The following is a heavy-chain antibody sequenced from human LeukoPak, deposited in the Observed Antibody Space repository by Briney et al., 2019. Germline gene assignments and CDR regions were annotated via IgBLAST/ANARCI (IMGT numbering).Heavy chain of an antibody. V-gene: IGHV3-23*01. CDR1: GFTFSIYA. CDR3: ATITMVRGVRNYFDY. D-gene: IGHD3-10*01. Sequence: GGSLRLSCAASGFTFSIYAMSWIRQAPGKGLEWVSGICGSGGDTYYADSVKGRFTISRDNSRNTLYLQMNSLRAEDTAVYYCATITMVRGVRNYFDYWGQGTLVTVSS. J-gene: IGHJ4*02. CDR2: ICGSGGDT.